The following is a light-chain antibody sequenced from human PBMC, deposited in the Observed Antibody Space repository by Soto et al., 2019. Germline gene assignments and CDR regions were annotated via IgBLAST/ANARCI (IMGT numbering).Light chain of an antibody. CDR3: QQLNSYPLT. CDR1: QGISSY. J-gene: IGKJ4*01. V-gene: IGKV1-9*01. CDR2: AAS. Sequence: DIQLTQSPSFLSASVGDRVTITCRACQGISSYLAWYQQKPGKAPKLLIYAASTLHSGVPSRFSGSGSGTEFTLTISSLQPEDFATYYCQQLNSYPLTFGGGAKVEIK.